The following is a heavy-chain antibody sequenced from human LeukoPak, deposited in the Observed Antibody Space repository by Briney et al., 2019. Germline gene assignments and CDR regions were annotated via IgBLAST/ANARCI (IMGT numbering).Heavy chain of an antibody. CDR1: GFTFSSYA. V-gene: IGHV3-30*04. D-gene: IGHD3-10*01. CDR3: AKDNRDYYIDY. Sequence: PGRSLRLSCAASGFTFSSYAMHWVRQAPGKGLEWVAVISYDGNNKYYADSVKGRFTISRDNSKNTLYLQMNSLRAEDTAEYYCAKDNRDYYIDYWGQGTLVTVSS. J-gene: IGHJ4*02. CDR2: ISYDGNNK.